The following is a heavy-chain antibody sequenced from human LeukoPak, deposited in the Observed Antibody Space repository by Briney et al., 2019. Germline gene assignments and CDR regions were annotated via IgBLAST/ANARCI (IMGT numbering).Heavy chain of an antibody. CDR3: AKDYKGYSNGWLFDY. D-gene: IGHD6-19*01. V-gene: IGHV3-30*18. CDR1: GFTFSSYG. Sequence: GGSLRLSCAASGFTFSSYGMHWVRQAPGKGLEWVAVISYDGSNKYYADSVKGRFTISRDNSKNTLYLQMNSLRAEDTAVYYCAKDYKGYSNGWLFDYWGQGTLVTVSS. CDR2: ISYDGSNK. J-gene: IGHJ4*02.